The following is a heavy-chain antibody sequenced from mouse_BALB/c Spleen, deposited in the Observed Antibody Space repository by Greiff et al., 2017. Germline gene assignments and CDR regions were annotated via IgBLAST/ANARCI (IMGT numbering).Heavy chain of an antibody. Sequence: QVQLQQSGPSLVQPSQSLSITCTVSGFSLTSYGVHWVRQSPGKGLEWLGVIWRGGSTDYNAAFMSRLSITKDNSKSQVFFKMNSLQADDTAIYYSAKNPYDGYPYFDYWGQGTTLTVSS. V-gene: IGHV2-5-1*01. CDR1: GFSLTSYG. CDR3: AKNPYDGYPYFDY. J-gene: IGHJ2*01. D-gene: IGHD2-3*01. CDR2: IWRGGST.